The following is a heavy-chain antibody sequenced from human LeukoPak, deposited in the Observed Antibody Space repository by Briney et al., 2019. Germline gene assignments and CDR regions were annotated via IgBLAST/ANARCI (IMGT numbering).Heavy chain of an antibody. Sequence: ASVNVSRKASGYNFTDYYIHWVRQAPGQGLAWMGWINPKSGGTNYAQKFRGRVTMTRDTSISTAYMELSGLRSDDTAVYYCARDSGLGPTWHPFDHWGQGTPVTVSS. CDR2: INPKSGGT. J-gene: IGHJ4*02. V-gene: IGHV1-2*02. CDR3: ARDSGLGPTWHPFDH. CDR1: GYNFTDYY. D-gene: IGHD1-26*01.